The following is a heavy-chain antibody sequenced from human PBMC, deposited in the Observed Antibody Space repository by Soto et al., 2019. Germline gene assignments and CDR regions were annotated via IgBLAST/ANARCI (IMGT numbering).Heavy chain of an antibody. J-gene: IGHJ6*03. Sequence: QVHLVESGGGVVQPGRPLRLPCAAPGFTFSNFAMHWVRQAPGKGLEWVALVSFVGSNRYYADPVKDRFTISRDKSTNTLYLQMNTLRADDSAVYYCAKSLGEGPHYYFYMDVWGKGTTVTVSS. CDR2: VSFVGSNR. CDR1: GFTFSNFA. CDR3: AKSLGEGPHYYFYMDV. V-gene: IGHV3-30*18.